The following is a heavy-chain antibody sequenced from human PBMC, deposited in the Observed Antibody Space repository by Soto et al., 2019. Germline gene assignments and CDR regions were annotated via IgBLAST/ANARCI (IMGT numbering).Heavy chain of an antibody. D-gene: IGHD3-10*01. CDR3: ARAPQEVGPAVLYWYFDL. V-gene: IGHV1-3*01. CDR2: INAGNGNT. Sequence: QVQLVQSGAEVKKPGASVKVSCKASGYTFTSYAMHWVRQAPGQRLEWMGWINAGNGNTKYSQKFQGRVTITRDTSGSTAYMGLSSLRSEDTAVYYCARAPQEVGPAVLYWYFDLWGRGTLVTVSS. CDR1: GYTFTSYA. J-gene: IGHJ2*01.